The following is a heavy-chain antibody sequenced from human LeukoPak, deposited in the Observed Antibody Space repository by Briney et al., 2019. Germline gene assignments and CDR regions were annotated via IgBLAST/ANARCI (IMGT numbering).Heavy chain of an antibody. CDR1: GFTFTTYT. J-gene: IGHJ4*02. D-gene: IGHD4-23*01. CDR2: ISSSDGYI. CDR3: ARGSHGGNFEEY. Sequence: GGSLRLSCAASGFTFTTYTMNWVRQAPGKGLERVSSISSSDGYIYYADSVKGRFTISRDNAKNSLYLQMNSLRAEDTAVYYCARGSHGGNFEEYWGQGTLVTVSS. V-gene: IGHV3-21*01.